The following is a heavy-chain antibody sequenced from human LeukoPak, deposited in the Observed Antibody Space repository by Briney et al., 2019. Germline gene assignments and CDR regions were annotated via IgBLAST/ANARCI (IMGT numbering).Heavy chain of an antibody. CDR1: GFTFSSYS. CDR3: ARAHSSSLAWFDP. V-gene: IGHV3-21*01. J-gene: IGHJ5*02. Sequence: PGGSLRLSCAASGFTFSSYSMNWVRQAPGKGLEWVSSISSSSSYIYYADSVKGRFTISRDNAKNSLYLQMNSLRAEGTAVYYCARAHSSSLAWFDPWGQGTLVTVSS. CDR2: ISSSSSYI. D-gene: IGHD6-13*01.